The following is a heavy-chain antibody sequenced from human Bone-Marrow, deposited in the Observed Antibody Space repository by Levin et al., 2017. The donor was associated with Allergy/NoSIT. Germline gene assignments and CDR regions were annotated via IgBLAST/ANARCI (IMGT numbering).Heavy chain of an antibody. V-gene: IGHV1-18*01. Sequence: GASVKVSCKASGYTFTTYGLNWVRQAPGQGLEWMGWISAYSGNTDYAQKLQGRVTMTTDTSTSTAYMELRSLRSDDTAVYYCARDDGSGYLSHYWGQGTLVTVSS. CDR3: ARDDGSGYLSHY. J-gene: IGHJ4*02. CDR2: ISAYSGNT. D-gene: IGHD3-22*01. CDR1: GYTFTTYG.